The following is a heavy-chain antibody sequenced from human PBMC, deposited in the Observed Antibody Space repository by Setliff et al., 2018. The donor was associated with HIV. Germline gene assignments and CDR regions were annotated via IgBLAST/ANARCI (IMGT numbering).Heavy chain of an antibody. J-gene: IGHJ4*02. CDR3: ARDPTGPTGEDY. Sequence: ASVKVSCKASGYTFTSYGISWVRQAPGQGLEWMGMIKPGTPNIAQKFLRRVTMTGDTSTSTVYMELSSLRSEDTAVYYCARDPTGPTGEDYWGQGTLVTVSS. D-gene: IGHD1-1*01. V-gene: IGHV1-18*01. CDR1: GYTFTSYG. CDR2: IKPGTP.